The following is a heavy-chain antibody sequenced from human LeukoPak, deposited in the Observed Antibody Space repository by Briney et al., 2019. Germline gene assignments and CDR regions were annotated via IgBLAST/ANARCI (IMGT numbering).Heavy chain of an antibody. CDR3: ARVSSGATTVDY. CDR1: GGSISRGNW. Sequence: PSGTLSLTCAVSGGSISRGNWWSWVRQPPGKGLEWIGEIYHSGSTNFNPSLKSRVTISVDKSKNQFSLKLSSVTAADTAVYYCARVSSGATTVDYWGQGTLVTVSS. J-gene: IGHJ4*02. D-gene: IGHD1-26*01. V-gene: IGHV4-4*02. CDR2: IYHSGST.